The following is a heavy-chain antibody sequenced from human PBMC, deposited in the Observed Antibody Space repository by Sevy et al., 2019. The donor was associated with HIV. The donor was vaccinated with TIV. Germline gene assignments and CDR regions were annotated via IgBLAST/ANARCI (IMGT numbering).Heavy chain of an antibody. J-gene: IGHJ4*02. D-gene: IGHD1-1*01. V-gene: IGHV3-30*02. Sequence: GGSLRLSCAASGFTFSSYGMHWVRQAPGKGLDWVAFIVYDGSNKYYTDSVKGRFTISRDNSKNTLYLQMNTLRAEDTAIYYCAKSSTTGTTGVDYWGQGTLVTVSS. CDR3: AKSSTTGTTGVDY. CDR2: IVYDGSNK. CDR1: GFTFSSYG.